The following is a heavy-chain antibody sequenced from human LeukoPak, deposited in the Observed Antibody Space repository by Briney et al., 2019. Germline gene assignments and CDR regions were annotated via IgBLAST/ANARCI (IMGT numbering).Heavy chain of an antibody. CDR3: ARPAWDYYDSSGYYYLY. Sequence: ASVKVSCKASGSTFTSYALNWVRQAPGQGLEGMGWINTNTGNPTYAQGFTGRFVFSLDTSVSTAYLQISSLKAEDTAVYYCARPAWDYYDSSGYYYLYWGQGTLVTVSS. CDR2: INTNTGNP. V-gene: IGHV7-4-1*02. CDR1: GSTFTSYA. J-gene: IGHJ4*02. D-gene: IGHD3-22*01.